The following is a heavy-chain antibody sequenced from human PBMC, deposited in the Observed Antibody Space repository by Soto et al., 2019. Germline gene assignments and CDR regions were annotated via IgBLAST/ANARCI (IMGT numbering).Heavy chain of an antibody. Sequence: PSETLSLTCTVSGGSVSSGSYYWSWIRQPPGKGLEWIGYIYYSGSTNYNPSLKSRVTISVDTSKNQFSLKLSSVTAADTAVYYCARVVATITPPLSFVDYWGQGTLVTVSS. D-gene: IGHD5-12*01. CDR1: GGSVSSGSYY. CDR2: IYYSGST. J-gene: IGHJ4*02. CDR3: ARVVATITPPLSFVDY. V-gene: IGHV4-61*01.